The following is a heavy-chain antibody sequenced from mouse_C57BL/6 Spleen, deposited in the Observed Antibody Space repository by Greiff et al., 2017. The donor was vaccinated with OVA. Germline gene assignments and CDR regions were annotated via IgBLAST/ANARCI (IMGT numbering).Heavy chain of an antibody. CDR3: AIYYDYDKGFAY. J-gene: IGHJ3*01. CDR2: IYPGDGDT. Sequence: VKLMESGPELVKPGASVKISCKASGYAFSSSWMNWVKQRPGTGLEWIGRIYPGDGDTNYNGKFKGKATLTADKSSSTAYMQLSSLTSEDSAVYFCAIYYDYDKGFAYWGQGTLVTVSA. CDR1: GYAFSSSW. V-gene: IGHV1-82*01. D-gene: IGHD2-4*01.